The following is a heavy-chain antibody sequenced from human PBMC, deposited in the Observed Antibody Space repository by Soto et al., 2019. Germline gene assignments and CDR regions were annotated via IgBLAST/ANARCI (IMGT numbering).Heavy chain of an antibody. CDR3: ARGRSYYDILTGYYVPYYYYMDV. V-gene: IGHV4-34*01. J-gene: IGHJ6*03. Sequence: SETLSLTCAVYGGSFSGYYWSWIRQPPGKGLEWIGEINHSGSTNYNPSLKSRVTISVDTSKNQFSLKLSSVTAADTAVYYCARGRSYYDILTGYYVPYYYYMDVWGKGTTVTVSS. D-gene: IGHD3-9*01. CDR1: GGSFSGYY. CDR2: INHSGST.